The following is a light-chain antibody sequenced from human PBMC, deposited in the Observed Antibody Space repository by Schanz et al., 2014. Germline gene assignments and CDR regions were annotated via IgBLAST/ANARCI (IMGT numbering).Light chain of an antibody. CDR1: SSDVGAYNY. CDR3: SSYAGRDF. Sequence: QSALTQPASVSGSLGQSITISCTGTSSDVGAYNYVSWFQQHPGKAPKLIVYDVHNRPSGVPYRFSGSKSGNTASLTISGLQAEDEADYYCSSYAGRDFFGGGTKLTVL. CDR2: DVH. V-gene: IGLV2-14*03. J-gene: IGLJ2*01.